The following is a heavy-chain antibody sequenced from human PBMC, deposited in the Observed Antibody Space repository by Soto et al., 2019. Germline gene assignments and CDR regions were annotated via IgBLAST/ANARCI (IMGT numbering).Heavy chain of an antibody. CDR1: GFTFKTHA. J-gene: IGHJ6*02. V-gene: IGHV3-30*18. Sequence: QVQLVESGGGVVQPGTSLRLSCPASGFTFKTHAMHWVRQAPGKGLEWMAVIAYDGNEKFYADSVKGRFTISRDNSKNALYMPINTLRNEDTAVYYCGKDVGDYVPYYYGVDVWGQGTTVTVSS. D-gene: IGHD1-26*01. CDR3: GKDVGDYVPYYYGVDV. CDR2: IAYDGNEK.